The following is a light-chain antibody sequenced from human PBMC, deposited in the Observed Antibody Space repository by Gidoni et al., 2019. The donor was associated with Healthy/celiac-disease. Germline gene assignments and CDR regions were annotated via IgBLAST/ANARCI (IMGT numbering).Light chain of an antibody. CDR2: DAS. CDR3: QPRSNWPLT. J-gene: IGKJ4*01. V-gene: IGKV3-11*01. CDR1: QSVSSY. Sequence: EIVLTQSPATLSLSPGERATLSCRASQSVSSYLAWYQQKPGQAPRLLIYDASNRATGIPARFSGSGSGTDFTLTLSSLEPEDFAVYYCQPRSNWPLTLGGGTKVEIK.